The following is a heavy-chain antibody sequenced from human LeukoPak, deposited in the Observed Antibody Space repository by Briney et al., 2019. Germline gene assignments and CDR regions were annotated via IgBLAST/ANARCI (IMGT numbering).Heavy chain of an antibody. CDR3: AKDKRSSGWYYFDY. CDR2: ISGSSSYI. D-gene: IGHD6-19*01. Sequence: GGSLRLSCAASEFTFSSYSMNWVRQAPGKGLEWVSSISGSSSYIYYADSVKGRFTISRDNAKNSLYLQMNSLRAEDTALYYCAKDKRSSGWYYFDYWGQGTLVTVSS. V-gene: IGHV3-21*04. CDR1: EFTFSSYS. J-gene: IGHJ4*02.